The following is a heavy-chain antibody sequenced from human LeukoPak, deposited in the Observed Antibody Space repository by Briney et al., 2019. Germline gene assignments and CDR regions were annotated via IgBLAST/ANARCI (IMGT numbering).Heavy chain of an antibody. Sequence: GGSLRLSCAASGFTFSSYAMSWVRQAPGKGLVWVSRLRSSGNGTTYADSVKGRFAISRDNAKNTLFLQMNSLRIEDTAVYYCVRGREVRGRSMDVWGKGTTVIVSP. D-gene: IGHD3-10*01. CDR3: VRGREVRGRSMDV. CDR2: LRSSGNGT. J-gene: IGHJ6*04. CDR1: GFTFSSYA. V-gene: IGHV3-74*03.